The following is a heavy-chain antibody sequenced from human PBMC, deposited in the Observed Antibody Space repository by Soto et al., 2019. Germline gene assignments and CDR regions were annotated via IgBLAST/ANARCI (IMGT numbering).Heavy chain of an antibody. Sequence: QITLKESGPTLVKPTQTLTLTCTFSGFSLSSSGVGVGWIRQPPGKALEWLTFIYWDDDKRYSPSLKSRLTSTKDASKTQVVLTLTHMDPVDTATYYCARLVVAGSTSYFDSWGQGTLLTVSS. CDR1: GFSLSSSGVG. CDR3: ARLVVAGSTSYFDS. J-gene: IGHJ4*02. CDR2: IYWDDDK. V-gene: IGHV2-5*02. D-gene: IGHD2-15*01.